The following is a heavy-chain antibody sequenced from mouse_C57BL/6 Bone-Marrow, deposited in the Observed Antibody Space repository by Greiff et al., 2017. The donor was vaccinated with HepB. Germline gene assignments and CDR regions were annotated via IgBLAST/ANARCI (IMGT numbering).Heavy chain of an antibody. CDR1: GYTFTSYG. V-gene: IGHV1-81*01. D-gene: IGHD1-1*01. Sequence: QVQLKQSGAELARPGASVKLSCKASGYTFTSYGISWVKQRTGQGLEWIGEIYPRSGNTYYNEKFKSKATLTADKSSSTAYMELRSLTSEDSAVYFCARLVLRYLYAMDYWGQGTSVTVSS. CDR3: ARLVLRYLYAMDY. J-gene: IGHJ4*01. CDR2: IYPRSGNT.